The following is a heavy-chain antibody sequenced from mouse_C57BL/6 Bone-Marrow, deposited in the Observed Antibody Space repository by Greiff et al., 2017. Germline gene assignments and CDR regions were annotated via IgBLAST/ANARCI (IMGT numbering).Heavy chain of an antibody. CDR2: ISPRSGNT. D-gene: IGHD2-14*01. CDR1: GYTFTSYG. V-gene: IGHV1-81*01. Sequence: VKLQESGAELARPGASVKLSCKASGYTFTSYGISWVKQRTGPGLEWIGEISPRSGNTYYNEKFKGKATLTADKSSSTAYLELRSLTSEDSAVYFCARGGYRAYWGQGTLVTVSA. CDR3: ARGGYRAY. J-gene: IGHJ3*01.